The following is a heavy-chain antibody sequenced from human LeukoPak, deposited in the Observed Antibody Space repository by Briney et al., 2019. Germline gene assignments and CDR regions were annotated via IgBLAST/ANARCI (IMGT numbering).Heavy chain of an antibody. V-gene: IGHV1-46*01. Sequence: ASVKVSCKASGYTFTSYYMHWVRQAPGQGLEWMGIINPSGGSTSYAQKFQGRVTMTRDTSTSTVYMELSSLRSEDTAVYYCARGGGYCSGGSCSENWFDPWGQGTLVTVSS. CDR2: INPSGGST. CDR1: GYTFTSYY. D-gene: IGHD2-15*01. CDR3: ARGGGYCSGGSCSENWFDP. J-gene: IGHJ5*02.